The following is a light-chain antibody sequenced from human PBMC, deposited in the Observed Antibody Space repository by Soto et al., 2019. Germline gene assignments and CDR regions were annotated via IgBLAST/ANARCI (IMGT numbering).Light chain of an antibody. CDR2: AAS. Sequence: DIQVTQSPSSLSASVGDRVTITCRASQDIKNYLNWYQRKPGPAPRLLIYAASNLHSGVPSTFSASGSGTDFALNISSLPADDFGTYYCQQGFSLPWTFGQGTKVEVK. CDR1: QDIKNY. CDR3: QQGFSLPWT. J-gene: IGKJ1*01. V-gene: IGKV1-39*01.